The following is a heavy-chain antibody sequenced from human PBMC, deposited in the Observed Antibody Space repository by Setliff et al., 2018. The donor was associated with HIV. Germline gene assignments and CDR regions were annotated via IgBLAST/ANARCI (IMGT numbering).Heavy chain of an antibody. CDR1: GYTFTTYG. CDR2: ISTYSDET. V-gene: IGHV1-18*01. D-gene: IGHD3-22*01. CDR3: ARVHDGTTTGAFDI. Sequence: ASVKVSCKPSGYTFTTYGLSWVRQAPGQGLEWMGWISTYSDETSYSQNLQGRVTMTEDTSTDTAYMELSSLRSEDTAVYYCARVHDGTTTGAFDIWGQGTLVTVSS. J-gene: IGHJ3*02.